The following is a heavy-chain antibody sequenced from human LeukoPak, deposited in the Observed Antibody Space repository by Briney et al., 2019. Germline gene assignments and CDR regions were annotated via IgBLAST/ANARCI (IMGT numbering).Heavy chain of an antibody. D-gene: IGHD5-24*01. Sequence: ASVKVSCKASGYTFTSYDINWVRQATGQGLEWMGWMNPNSGNTGYAQKFQGRVTMTRNTSISTAYMELSSLGSEDTAVYYCARRFVGRWLQFWFDPWGQGTLVTVSS. CDR1: GYTFTSYD. CDR3: ARRFVGRWLQFWFDP. V-gene: IGHV1-8*01. J-gene: IGHJ5*02. CDR2: MNPNSGNT.